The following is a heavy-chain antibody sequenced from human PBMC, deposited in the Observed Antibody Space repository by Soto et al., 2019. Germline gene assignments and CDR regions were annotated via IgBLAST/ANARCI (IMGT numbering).Heavy chain of an antibody. J-gene: IGHJ6*02. CDR3: ARDFLWSGYSDYYGMDV. V-gene: IGHV4-30-4*01. D-gene: IGHD3-3*01. CDR2: IYYSGST. Sequence: SETLSLTCTVSGGSISSGDYYWSWIRQPPGKGLEWIGYIYYSGSTYYNPSLKSRVTISVDTSKNQFSLKLSSVTAAETAVYYWARDFLWSGYSDYYGMDVWGQGTTVTVSS. CDR1: GGSISSGDYY.